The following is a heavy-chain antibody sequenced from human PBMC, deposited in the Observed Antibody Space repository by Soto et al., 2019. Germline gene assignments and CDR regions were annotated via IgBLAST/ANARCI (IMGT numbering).Heavy chain of an antibody. CDR2: IYWDDDK. V-gene: IGHV2-5*02. CDR1: GFSLSTSGVG. Sequence: SGPTLVKPTQTLTLTCTFSGFSLSTSGVGVGWIRQPPGKALEWLALIYWDDDKRYSPSLKSRLTITKDTSKNQVVLTMTNMDPVDTATYYCARTDIVVVPAPLGRYFDYWGQGTLVTVSS. CDR3: ARTDIVVVPAPLGRYFDY. J-gene: IGHJ4*02. D-gene: IGHD2-2*01.